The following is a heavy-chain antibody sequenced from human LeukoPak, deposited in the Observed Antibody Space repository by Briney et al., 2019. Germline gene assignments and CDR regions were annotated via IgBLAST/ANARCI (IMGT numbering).Heavy chain of an antibody. D-gene: IGHD4-17*01. CDR2: INSDGSIT. J-gene: IGHJ4*02. CDR1: GFTFSSYW. V-gene: IGHV3-74*01. CDR3: ARDTDTVTTILDY. Sequence: GGSLRLSCAASGFTFSSYWMHWVRQAPGKGLVWVSRINSDGSITIYADSVKGRFTISRDNAKKTLYLQMDSLRAEDTAVYYCARDTDTVTTILDYWGQGTLVTVSS.